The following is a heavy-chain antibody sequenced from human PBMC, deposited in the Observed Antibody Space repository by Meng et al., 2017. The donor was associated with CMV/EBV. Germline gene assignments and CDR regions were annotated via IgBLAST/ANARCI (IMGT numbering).Heavy chain of an antibody. CDR2: IIPILGIA. V-gene: IGHV1-69*10. D-gene: IGHD6-6*01. CDR1: GYTFTSYG. Sequence: SVKVSCKASGYTFTSYGISWVRQAPGQGLEWMGGIIPILGIANYAQKFQGRVTITADKSTSTAYMELSSLRSEDTAVYYCARDKLSIAARPDYYYGMDVWGQGTTVTVSS. CDR3: ARDKLSIAARPDYYYGMDV. J-gene: IGHJ6*02.